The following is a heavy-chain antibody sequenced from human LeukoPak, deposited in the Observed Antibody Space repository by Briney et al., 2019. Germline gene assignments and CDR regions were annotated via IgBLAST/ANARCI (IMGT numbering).Heavy chain of an antibody. Sequence: SETLSLTCSVSGASIRSYFWSWTRQSPGKGLGWIGYVYDNDISNFNPSLESRVTILVDRSKSQFSLKLRSVTAADTAVYYCARGLVLATDDAFDIWGPGTMVTVSS. J-gene: IGHJ3*02. CDR3: ARGLVLATDDAFDI. V-gene: IGHV4-59*01. D-gene: IGHD5-12*01. CDR2: VYDNDIS. CDR1: GASIRSYF.